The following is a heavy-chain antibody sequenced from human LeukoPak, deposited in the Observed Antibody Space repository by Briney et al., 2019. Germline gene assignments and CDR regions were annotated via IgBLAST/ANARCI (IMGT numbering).Heavy chain of an antibody. CDR1: GFTFSSYA. CDR2: ISGSGGNT. V-gene: IGHV3-23*01. Sequence: GGSLRLSCAASGFTFSSYAMSWVRQAPGKGLEWVSAISGSGGNTYYADSVKGRFTISRDNSKNTLYLQMNSLRAEDTAVYYCAKSRVGYVALDYWGQGTLVTVSS. D-gene: IGHD5-12*01. J-gene: IGHJ4*02. CDR3: AKSRVGYVALDY.